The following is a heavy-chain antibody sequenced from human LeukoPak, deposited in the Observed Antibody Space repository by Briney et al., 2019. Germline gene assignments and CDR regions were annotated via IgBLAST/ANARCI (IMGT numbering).Heavy chain of an antibody. CDR2: MNPNSGNT. Sequence: ASVKVPCKASGYTFTSYDINWVRQATGQGLEWMGWMNPNSGNTGYAQKFQGRVTMTRNTSISTAYMELSSLRSEDTAVYYCARGRSGWDRSDYWGQGTLVTVSS. J-gene: IGHJ4*02. V-gene: IGHV1-8*01. D-gene: IGHD6-19*01. CDR1: GYTFTSYD. CDR3: ARGRSGWDRSDY.